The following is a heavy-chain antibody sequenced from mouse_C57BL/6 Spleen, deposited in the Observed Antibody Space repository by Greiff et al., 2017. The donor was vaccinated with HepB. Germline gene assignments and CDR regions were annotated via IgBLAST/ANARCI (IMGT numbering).Heavy chain of an antibody. CDR1: GYTFTSYW. D-gene: IGHD2-3*01. Sequence: VQLQQPGAELVKPGASVKMSCKASGYTFTSYWITWVKQRPGQGLEWIGDIYPGSGSTNYNEKFKSKATLTVEPSSSTAYMQLSSLTSEDSAVYYCARLSYDGYFDYWGQGTTLTVSS. J-gene: IGHJ2*01. CDR2: IYPGSGST. CDR3: ARLSYDGYFDY. V-gene: IGHV1-55*01.